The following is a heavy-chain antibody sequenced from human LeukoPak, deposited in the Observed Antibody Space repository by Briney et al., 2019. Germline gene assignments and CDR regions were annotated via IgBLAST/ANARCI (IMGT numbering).Heavy chain of an antibody. CDR3: ATLVVITSYFDY. CDR1: GFTVSSNY. V-gene: IGHV4-59*05. CDR2: IYYSGST. J-gene: IGHJ4*02. Sequence: GSLRLSCAASGFTVSSNYMSWVRQAPGKGLEWIGSIYYSGSTYYNPSLKSRVTISVDTSKNQFSLKLSSVTAADTAVYYCATLVVITSYFDYWGQGTLVTVSS. D-gene: IGHD3-22*01.